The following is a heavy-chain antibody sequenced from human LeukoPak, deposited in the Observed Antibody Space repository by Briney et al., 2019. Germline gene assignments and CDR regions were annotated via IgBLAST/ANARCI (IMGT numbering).Heavy chain of an antibody. J-gene: IGHJ4*02. CDR3: ARGIVGAALGDFDY. CDR2: INPNSGGT. Sequence: GASVKVSCKASGYTFTGSYMHWVRHAPGQRLEWMGWINPNSGGTNYAQKFQGRVTMTRDTSISTAYMELSRLRSDDTAVYYCARGIVGAALGDFDYWGQGTLVTVSS. D-gene: IGHD1-26*01. V-gene: IGHV1-2*02. CDR1: GYTFTGSY.